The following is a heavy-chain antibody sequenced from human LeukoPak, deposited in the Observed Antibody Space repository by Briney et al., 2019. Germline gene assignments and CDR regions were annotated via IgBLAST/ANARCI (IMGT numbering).Heavy chain of an antibody. CDR2: ISVYNGNT. V-gene: IGHV1-18*01. CDR3: ARDQTTYYYDSSGYFQYYFDY. Sequence: ASVKVSCKASGYTFTSYGISWVRQAPGQGLEWMGWISVYNGNTNYAQKLQGRVTMTTDTSTSTAYMELRSLRSDDTAVYYCARDQTTYYYDSSGYFQYYFDYWGQGTLVTVSS. D-gene: IGHD3-22*01. J-gene: IGHJ4*02. CDR1: GYTFTSYG.